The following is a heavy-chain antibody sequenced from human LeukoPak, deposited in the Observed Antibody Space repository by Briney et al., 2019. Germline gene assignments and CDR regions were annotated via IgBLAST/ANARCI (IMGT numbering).Heavy chain of an antibody. CDR1: GFTFSNYW. J-gene: IGHJ4*02. CDR2: IKQDGSEK. V-gene: IGHV3-7*01. Sequence: GGSLRLSCAASGFTFSNYWMTWVRQAPGKGLEWVANIKQDGSEKYYVDSVKGRFTISRDNAKNSLYLQMNSLRAEDTAVYYCARGGHVVVVPAAPFDYWGQGTLVTVSS. D-gene: IGHD2-2*01. CDR3: ARGGHVVVVPAAPFDY.